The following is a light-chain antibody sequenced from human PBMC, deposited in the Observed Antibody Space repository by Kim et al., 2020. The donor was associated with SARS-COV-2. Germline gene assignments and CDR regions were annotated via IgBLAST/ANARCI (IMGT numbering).Light chain of an antibody. Sequence: GQKVTISCSGSRSNIGNNYVSWYQQLPGTAPKRLIYDNNKRPSGIPDRFSGSKSGTSATLGITGLQTGDEADYYCGTWDSSLSAEVFGGGTQLTVL. CDR2: DNN. CDR1: RSNIGNNY. J-gene: IGLJ3*02. V-gene: IGLV1-51*01. CDR3: GTWDSSLSAEV.